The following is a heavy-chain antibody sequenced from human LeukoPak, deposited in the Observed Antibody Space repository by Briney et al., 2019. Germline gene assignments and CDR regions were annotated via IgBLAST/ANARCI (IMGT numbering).Heavy chain of an antibody. Sequence: SETLSLTCAVYGGSFGGYYWSWIRQPPGKGLEWIGEINHSGSTNYNPSLKSRVTISVDTSKNQFSLKLSSVTAADTAVYYCARLLYPDAFDIWGQGTMVTVSS. CDR3: ARLLYPDAFDI. D-gene: IGHD2/OR15-2a*01. J-gene: IGHJ3*02. CDR2: INHSGST. V-gene: IGHV4-34*01. CDR1: GGSFGGYY.